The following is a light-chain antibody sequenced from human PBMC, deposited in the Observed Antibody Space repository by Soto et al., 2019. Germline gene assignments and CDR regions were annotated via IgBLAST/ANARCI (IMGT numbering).Light chain of an antibody. CDR3: PSYDSSLSLV. V-gene: IGLV1-40*01. Sequence: QPVLTQPPSVSGAPGQRVTISCTGSSSNIGAGYDVHWYQQLPGTAPKLLIYGNSNRPSGVPDRFSGSKSGTSASLAITGLQAEDEADYYCPSYDSSLSLVFGGGTKLTVL. CDR2: GNS. J-gene: IGLJ2*01. CDR1: SSNIGAGYD.